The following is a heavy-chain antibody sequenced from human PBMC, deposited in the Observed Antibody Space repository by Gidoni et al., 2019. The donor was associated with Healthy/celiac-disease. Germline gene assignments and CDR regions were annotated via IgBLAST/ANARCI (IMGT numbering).Heavy chain of an antibody. J-gene: IGHJ4*02. D-gene: IGHD3-22*01. CDR1: GGSISSSSYY. V-gene: IGHV4-39*01. Sequence: QLQLQESGPGLVKPSETLSLTCTVSGGSISSSSYYWGWIRQPPGKGLEWMGSIYYSGSTYYNPSLKSRVTISVDTSKNQFSLKLSSVTAADTAVYYCARLPRIEGYCSSTSQKKYYYDSSGYCKEGYYFDYWGQGTLVTVSS. CDR2: IYYSGST. CDR3: ARLPRIEGYCSSTSQKKYYYDSSGYCKEGYYFDY.